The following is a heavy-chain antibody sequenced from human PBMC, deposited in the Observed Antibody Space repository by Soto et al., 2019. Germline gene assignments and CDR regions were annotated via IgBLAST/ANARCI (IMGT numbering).Heavy chain of an antibody. D-gene: IGHD6-6*01. V-gene: IGHV1-24*01. Sequence: ASVKVSCKVSGYTLTELSMHWVRKAPGKGLEWMGGFDPEDGETIYAQKFQGRVTMTEDTSTDTAYMELSSLRSEDTAVYYCATDHRYSSSWADYWGQGTLVTVSS. CDR2: FDPEDGET. CDR3: ATDHRYSSSWADY. J-gene: IGHJ4*02. CDR1: GYTLTELS.